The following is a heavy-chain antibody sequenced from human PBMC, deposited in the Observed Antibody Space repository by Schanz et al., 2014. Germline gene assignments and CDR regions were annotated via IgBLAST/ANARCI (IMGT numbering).Heavy chain of an antibody. D-gene: IGHD6-19*01. CDR1: GGSINNYH. Sequence: QVQLQESGPGLVKPSETLSLTCTVSGGSINNYHWSWIRQPPGMGLEWLGYIYSSGNTNYNPSLKRRVTISLDTSKNQFSLTLTSVAASDTVVYYCARVAVAGVGGNRDHYYVLDVWGQGTTVTDS. CDR2: IYSSGNT. CDR3: ARVAVAGVGGNRDHYYVLDV. J-gene: IGHJ6*02. V-gene: IGHV4-59*01.